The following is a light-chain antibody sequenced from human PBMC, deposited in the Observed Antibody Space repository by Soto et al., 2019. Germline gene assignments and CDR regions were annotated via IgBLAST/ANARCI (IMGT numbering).Light chain of an antibody. J-gene: IGLJ1*01. CDR2: EVS. Sequence: QSALTQPASVSGSPGQSITISCTGTSSDVGAYNYVSWYQQHPGKAPKLMIYEVSNRPSGVSNRFPGSKSGNTASLTISGLKAEDEADYHCSAYTSSRTPVFGTGTKVTVL. CDR1: SSDVGAYNY. CDR3: SAYTSSRTPV. V-gene: IGLV2-14*01.